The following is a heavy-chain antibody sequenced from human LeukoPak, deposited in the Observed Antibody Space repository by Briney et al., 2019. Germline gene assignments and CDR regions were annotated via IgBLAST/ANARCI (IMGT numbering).Heavy chain of an antibody. J-gene: IGHJ3*02. CDR2: IYYSGST. CDR1: GGSISSTGYY. CDR3: ARRLVNSAFDI. V-gene: IGHV4-39*01. Sequence: TSETLSLTCTFSGGSISSTGYYWGWTRLPPGKGLEWIGSIYYSGSTYYNPSLKSRVTISVDTSKNQFSLKLNSVTAADTAVYYCARRLVNSAFDIWGQGTMVTVSS. D-gene: IGHD2/OR15-2a*01.